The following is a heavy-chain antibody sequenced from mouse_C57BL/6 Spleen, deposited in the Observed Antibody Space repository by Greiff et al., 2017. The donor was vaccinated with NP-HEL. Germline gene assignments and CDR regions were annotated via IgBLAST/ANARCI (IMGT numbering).Heavy chain of an antibody. CDR3: TRGAYYSNYDYAMDY. J-gene: IGHJ4*01. CDR1: GYTFTDYE. CDR2: IDPETGGT. D-gene: IGHD2-5*01. V-gene: IGHV1-15*01. Sequence: VQLQQSGAELVRPGASVTLSCKASGYTFTDYEMHWVKQTPVHGLEWIGAIDPETGGTAYNQKFKGKAILTADKSSSTAYMELRSLTSEDSAVYYCTRGAYYSNYDYAMDYWGQGTSVTVSS.